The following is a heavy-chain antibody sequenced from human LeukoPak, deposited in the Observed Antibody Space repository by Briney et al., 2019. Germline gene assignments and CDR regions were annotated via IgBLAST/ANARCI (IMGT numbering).Heavy chain of an antibody. D-gene: IGHD6-19*01. CDR1: GYTFTGYY. CDR3: ARGRLIVRQWLPSGY. CDR2: INPNSGGT. V-gene: IGHV1-2*02. Sequence: GASVKVSCKASGYTFTGYYMHWVRQAPGQGLEWMGWINPNSGGTNYAQKFQGRVTMTRDTSISTAYMELSRLRSDDTAVYYCARGRLIVRQWLPSGYWGQGTLVTVSS. J-gene: IGHJ4*02.